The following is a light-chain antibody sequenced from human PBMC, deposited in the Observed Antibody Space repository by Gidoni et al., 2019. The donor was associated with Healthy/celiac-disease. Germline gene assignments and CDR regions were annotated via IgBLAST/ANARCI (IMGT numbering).Light chain of an antibody. CDR2: GNS. Sequence: QPVLTQPPSVSGAPGQRVTISCTGSSSNIGAGYDVHWYQQLPGTAPNLLIYGNSNRPSAVPDRFSGSKSGTSASLAITGLQAEDEADYYCQSYDSSLSGVVFGGGTKLTVL. V-gene: IGLV1-40*01. CDR1: SSNIGAGYD. CDR3: QSYDSSLSGVV. J-gene: IGLJ2*01.